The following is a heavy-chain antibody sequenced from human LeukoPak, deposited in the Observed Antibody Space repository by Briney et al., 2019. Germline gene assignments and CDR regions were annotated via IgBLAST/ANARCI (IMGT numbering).Heavy chain of an antibody. D-gene: IGHD6-13*01. CDR3: ARVIAAGTSGFDY. CDR1: GFTFSSYW. V-gene: IGHV3-7*01. Sequence: PGGSLRLSCAASGFTFSSYWMSWVRQAPGKGLEWVTNIKQDGSEKYYVDSVKGRFTISRDNAKNSLYLQMNSLRAEDTAVCYCARVIAAGTSGFDYWGQGTLVTVSS. J-gene: IGHJ4*02. CDR2: IKQDGSEK.